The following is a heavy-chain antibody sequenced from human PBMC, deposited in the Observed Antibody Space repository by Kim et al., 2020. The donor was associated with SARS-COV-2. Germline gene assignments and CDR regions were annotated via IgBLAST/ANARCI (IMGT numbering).Heavy chain of an antibody. CDR1: GGSLSGYH. V-gene: IGHV4-34*01. D-gene: IGHD3-3*01. CDR2: INHSGGT. J-gene: IGHJ6*02. Sequence: SETLSLTCAVFGGSLSGYHWTWIRQSPGKGLEWIGEINHSGGTNCIPSLKSRVTMSVDTSKNQFSLKLRSVTAADTALYYCARGRAGVGPSPILGLGPYYEYYAIDVWAQGTPVTVS. CDR3: ARGRAGVGPSPILGLGPYYEYYAIDV.